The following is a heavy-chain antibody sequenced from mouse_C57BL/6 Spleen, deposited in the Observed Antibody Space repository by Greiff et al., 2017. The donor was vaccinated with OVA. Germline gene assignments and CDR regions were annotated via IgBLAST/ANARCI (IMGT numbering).Heavy chain of an antibody. Sequence: VQLKESGGGLVQPGGSMKLSCVASGFTFSNYWMNWVRQSPEKGLEWVAQIRLKSDNYATHYAGSLKGRFTISRDDSKSSCYLQMNNLRAEDTEIYYCTGGDNWGQGTTLTVSS. CDR3: TGGDN. J-gene: IGHJ2*01. V-gene: IGHV6-3*01. CDR2: IRLKSDNYAT. CDR1: GFTFSNYW.